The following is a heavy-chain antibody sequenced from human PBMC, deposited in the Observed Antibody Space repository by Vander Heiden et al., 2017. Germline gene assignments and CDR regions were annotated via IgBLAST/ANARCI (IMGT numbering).Heavy chain of an antibody. CDR3: ARDIAARPGYFDY. J-gene: IGHJ4*02. Sequence: EVQLVESGGGLVKPGGSLRLSCAASGFTFSSYSMNWVRQAPGKGLEWVSSISSSRSYIYYADSVKGRFTISRDNAKNSLYLQMNGLRAEDTAVYYCARDIAARPGYFDYWGQGTLVTVSS. CDR1: GFTFSSYS. CDR2: ISSSRSYI. D-gene: IGHD6-6*01. V-gene: IGHV3-21*01.